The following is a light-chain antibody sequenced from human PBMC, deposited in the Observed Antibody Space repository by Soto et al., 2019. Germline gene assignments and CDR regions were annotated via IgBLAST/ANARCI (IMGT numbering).Light chain of an antibody. CDR2: CAS. CDR3: QQYGSSTPTA. CDR1: QSVSNNY. V-gene: IGKV3-20*01. J-gene: IGKJ1*01. Sequence: EIVLTQSPGTLSLSPGERATLSCRSSQSVSNNYLASYQQKPGQAPRLLIYCASTRATGVPARFSCGGSGTEFTHTINSLQAEDCAVYYCQQYGSSTPTAFGQGTKLDI.